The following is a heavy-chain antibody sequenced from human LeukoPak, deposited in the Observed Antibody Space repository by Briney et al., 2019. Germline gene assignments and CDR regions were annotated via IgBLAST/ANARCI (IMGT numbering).Heavy chain of an antibody. CDR3: AKEIWPTVTTPGHTHFDY. V-gene: IGHV3-23*01. J-gene: IGHJ4*02. Sequence: GGSLRLSCAASGFTFSSYAMSWVRQAPGKGLEWVSVISGSGGSTSYADSVKGRFAISRDNSKNTLCLQMNSLRAEDTAVYYCAKEIWPTVTTPGHTHFDYWGQGTLVTVSS. CDR1: GFTFSSYA. CDR2: ISGSGGST. D-gene: IGHD4-17*01.